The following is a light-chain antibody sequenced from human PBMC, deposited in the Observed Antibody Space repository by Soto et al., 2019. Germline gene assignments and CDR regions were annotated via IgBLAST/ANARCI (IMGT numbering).Light chain of an antibody. V-gene: IGKV3-20*01. J-gene: IGKJ4*01. Sequence: EVVLTQSPGTLSLSPGERATISCRASQSVSRSYLAWYQHKPGQAPRLLIYGAARRATGIPDRFSGSGSGTDFTLTISRLEPEDFAVYYCQQYYDSPRSFGGGTKVEIK. CDR3: QQYYDSPRS. CDR2: GAA. CDR1: QSVSRSY.